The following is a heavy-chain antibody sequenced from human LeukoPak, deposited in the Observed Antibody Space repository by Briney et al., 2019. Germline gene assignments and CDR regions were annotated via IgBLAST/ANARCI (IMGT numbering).Heavy chain of an antibody. D-gene: IGHD6-13*01. J-gene: IGHJ4*02. CDR1: GGSISSYY. Sequence: SETLSLTCTVSGGSISSYYWSWIRQPPGKGLEWIGYIYYSGTTNYNPSLKSRVTISVDTSKNQFSLKLSSVTAADTAAYYCARGVYIAAAQYGYWGQGTLVTVSS. V-gene: IGHV4-59*01. CDR3: ARGVYIAAAQYGY. CDR2: IYYSGTT.